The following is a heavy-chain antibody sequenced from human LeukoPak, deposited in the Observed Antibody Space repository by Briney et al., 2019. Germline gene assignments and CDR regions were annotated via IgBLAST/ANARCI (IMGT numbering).Heavy chain of an antibody. V-gene: IGHV3-21*01. CDR1: GFTFSSYS. J-gene: IGHJ4*02. D-gene: IGHD3-22*01. CDR3: ARCPISSGYYYLDY. CDR2: ISSSSSYI. Sequence: GGSLRLSCAASGFTFSSYSMNWVRQAPGKGLEWVSSISSSSSYIYYADSVKGRFTISRDNAKNSPYLQMNSLRAEDTAVYYCARCPISSGYYYLDYWGQGTLVTVSS.